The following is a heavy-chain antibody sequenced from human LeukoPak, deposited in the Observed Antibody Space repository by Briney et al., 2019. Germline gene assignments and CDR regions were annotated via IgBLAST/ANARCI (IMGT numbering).Heavy chain of an antibody. CDR1: GDSISSYY. CDR3: ARARGYCSGGSCYPQVHYYYGMDV. Sequence: PSETLSLTCTVSGDSISSYYWSWIRQPPGKGLEWIGYIYYTGSTNYNPSLKSQVTISVDTSKNQFSLKLSSVTAADTAVYYCARARGYCSGGSCYPQVHYYYGMDVWGQGTTVTVSS. V-gene: IGHV4-59*08. D-gene: IGHD2-15*01. J-gene: IGHJ6*02. CDR2: IYYTGST.